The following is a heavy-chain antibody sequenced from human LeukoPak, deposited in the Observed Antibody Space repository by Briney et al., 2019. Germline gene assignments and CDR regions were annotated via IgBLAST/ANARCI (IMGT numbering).Heavy chain of an antibody. V-gene: IGHV4-59*08. D-gene: IGHD2-15*01. CDR2: IYYSGSA. CDR3: ARGGLVSCRPLPVWFDP. CDR1: GGSISSYY. J-gene: IGHJ5*02. Sequence: SETLSLTCTVSGGSISSYYWSWIRQPPEKGLEWIGYIYYSGSANYNPSLESRGTISVDTSKNQLSLKLRSVTAADTAVYYCARGGLVSCRPLPVWFDPWGQGTLVTVSS.